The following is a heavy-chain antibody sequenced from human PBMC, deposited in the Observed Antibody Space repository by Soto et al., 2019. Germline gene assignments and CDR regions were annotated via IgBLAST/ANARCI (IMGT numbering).Heavy chain of an antibody. V-gene: IGHV1-46*01. CDR3: ARDHSTDSSEKYSYYATDV. D-gene: IGHD6-19*01. Sequence: ASVKVSCKASGYTFTSYYMHWVRQAPGQGLEWMGIINPSGGSTSYAQKFQGRVTMTRDTSTSTVYMELSSLRSEDTAVYYCARDHSTDSSEKYSYYATDVWGQGTTVTVSS. CDR1: GYTFTSYY. CDR2: INPSGGST. J-gene: IGHJ6*02.